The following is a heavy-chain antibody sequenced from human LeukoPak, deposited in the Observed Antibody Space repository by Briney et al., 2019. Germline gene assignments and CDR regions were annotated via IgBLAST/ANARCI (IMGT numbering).Heavy chain of an antibody. J-gene: IGHJ4*02. V-gene: IGHV3-30*18. CDR3: AKDGSGYDYLDY. D-gene: IGHD5-12*01. CDR1: GFIFSSYG. CDR2: ISYDGSNK. Sequence: GGSLRLSCAASGFIFSSYGMHWVRQAPGKGLEWVAVISYDGSNKYYADSVKGRFTISRDNSKNTLYLQMNSLRAEDTAVYYCAKDGSGYDYLDYWGQGTLVTVSS.